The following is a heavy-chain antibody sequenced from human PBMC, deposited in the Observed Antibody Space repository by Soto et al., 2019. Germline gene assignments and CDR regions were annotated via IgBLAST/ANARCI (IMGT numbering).Heavy chain of an antibody. V-gene: IGHV1-46*01. D-gene: IGHD3-22*01. J-gene: IGHJ6*02. CDR1: GYTFTSYY. Sequence: QVQLLQSGAEVKKPGASVKVSCKASGYTFTSYYMHWVRQAPGQGLEWMGIINPSGGSTSYAQKFQGRVTMTRDTSTSTVYMELSSLRSEDTAVYYCARGWGYYDSSGYYDYYGMDVWGQGTTVTVSS. CDR3: ARGWGYYDSSGYYDYYGMDV. CDR2: INPSGGST.